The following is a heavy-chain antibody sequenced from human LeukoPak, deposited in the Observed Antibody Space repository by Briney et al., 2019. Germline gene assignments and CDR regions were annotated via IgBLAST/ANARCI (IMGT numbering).Heavy chain of an antibody. CDR1: GFTFSSYG. Sequence: GGSLRLSCAASGFTFSSYGMHWVRQAPGKGLEWVAVIWYDGSNKYYADSVKGRFTISRDNSKNTLYLQMNSLRAEDAAVYHYAKVGYCSGSICTPIDDWGQGTLVTVSS. J-gene: IGHJ4*02. D-gene: IGHD2-15*01. V-gene: IGHV3-33*06. CDR2: IWYDGSNK. CDR3: AKVGYCSGSICTPIDD.